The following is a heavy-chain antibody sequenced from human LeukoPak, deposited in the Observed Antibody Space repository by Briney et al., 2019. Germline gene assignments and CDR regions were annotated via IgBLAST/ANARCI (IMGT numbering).Heavy chain of an antibody. V-gene: IGHV3-30*04. Sequence: PGGSMRLSCAASGFTFSSYAMDWVRQAPGKGLEWVAVISYDGSNKYYADSVKGRFTISRDNSKNTLYLQMNSLRAEDTAVYYCARDTQHWGQGTLVTVSS. CDR2: ISYDGSNK. CDR1: GFTFSSYA. CDR3: ARDTQH. J-gene: IGHJ4*02.